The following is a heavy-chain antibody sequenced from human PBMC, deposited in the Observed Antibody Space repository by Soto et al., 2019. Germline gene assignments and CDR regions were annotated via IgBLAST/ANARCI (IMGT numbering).Heavy chain of an antibody. V-gene: IGHV4-59*01. Sequence: PSETLSLTCTVSGGSISSYYWSWIRQPPGKGLEWIGYIYYSGSTNYNPSLKSRVTISVDTSKNQFSLKLSSVTAADTAVYYCARVGGSGSYYPNWLDPWGQGTLVTVSS. CDR2: IYYSGST. CDR3: ARVGGSGSYYPNWLDP. J-gene: IGHJ5*02. D-gene: IGHD3-10*01. CDR1: GGSISSYY.